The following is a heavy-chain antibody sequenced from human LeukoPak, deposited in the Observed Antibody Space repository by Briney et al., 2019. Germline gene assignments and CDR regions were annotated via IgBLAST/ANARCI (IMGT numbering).Heavy chain of an antibody. V-gene: IGHV4-34*01. J-gene: IGHJ4*02. CDR2: INHSGST. Sequence: PSETLSLTCAVYGGSFSGYYWSWIRQPPGKGLEWIGEINHSGSTNHNPSLKSRVTISVDTSKNQLSLKLSSVTAADTAVYYCASGIMTLGYWGQGTLVTVSS. CDR1: GGSFSGYY. CDR3: ASGIMTLGY. D-gene: IGHD4/OR15-4a*01.